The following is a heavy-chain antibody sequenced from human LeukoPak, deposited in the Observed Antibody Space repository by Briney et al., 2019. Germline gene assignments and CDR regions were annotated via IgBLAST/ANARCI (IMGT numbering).Heavy chain of an antibody. CDR1: GASINSYR. D-gene: IGHD3-22*01. CDR2: ISYDGKT. J-gene: IGHJ4*02. V-gene: IGHV4-59*01. CDR3: TKGYYEPFYC. Sequence: PSETLSLTCNVSGASINSYRWNWIRQPPGKGLEWIGYISYDGKTNYNPSLKSRLTLSVDTSKNQFSLNLNSVTAADTARYYCTKGYYEPFYCWGQGTLVTVTS.